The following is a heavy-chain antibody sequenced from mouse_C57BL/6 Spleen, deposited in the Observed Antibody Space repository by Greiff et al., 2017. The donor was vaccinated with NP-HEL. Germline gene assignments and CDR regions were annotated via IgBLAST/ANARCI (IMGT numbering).Heavy chain of an antibody. CDR3: ARDQDRKWLLRGSPWFAY. D-gene: IGHD2-3*01. CDR2: ISDGGSYT. V-gene: IGHV5-4*01. CDR1: GFTFSSYA. J-gene: IGHJ3*01. Sequence: EVMLVESGGGLVKPGGSLKLSCAASGFTFSSYAMSWVRQTPEKRLEWVATISDGGSYTYYPDNVKGRFTISRDNAKNNLYLQMSHLKSEDTAMYYCARDQDRKWLLRGSPWFAYWGQGTLVTVSA.